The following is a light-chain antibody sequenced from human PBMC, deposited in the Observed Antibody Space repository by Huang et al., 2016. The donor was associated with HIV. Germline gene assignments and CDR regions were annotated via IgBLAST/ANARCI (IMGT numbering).Light chain of an antibody. CDR1: QATGSW. V-gene: IGKV1D-12*01. Sequence: DIQMTQSPSFVSASVGDRVTISCRASQATGSWVGWYQRKPGKAPKLLIYASYTLQSGVPSRFTGSGSGTDFTLTISSLQPEDSATYYCQQANSFLQLTFGGGTKVEIK. CDR2: ASY. CDR3: QQANSFLQLT. J-gene: IGKJ4*01.